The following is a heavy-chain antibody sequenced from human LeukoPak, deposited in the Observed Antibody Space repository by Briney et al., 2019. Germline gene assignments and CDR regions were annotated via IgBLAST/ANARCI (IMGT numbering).Heavy chain of an antibody. D-gene: IGHD6-13*01. V-gene: IGHV1-24*01. Sequence: ASVKVSCKVSGYTLTELSMHWVRQAPGKGLEWMGGFDPEDGETIYAQKFQGRVTMTEDTSTDTAYMELSSLRSEDTAVYYCARGYSSSWYLGDWFDPWGQGTLVTVSS. J-gene: IGHJ5*02. CDR1: GYTLTELS. CDR2: FDPEDGET. CDR3: ARGYSSSWYLGDWFDP.